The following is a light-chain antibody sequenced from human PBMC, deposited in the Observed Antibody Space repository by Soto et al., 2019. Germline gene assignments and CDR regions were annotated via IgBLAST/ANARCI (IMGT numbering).Light chain of an antibody. J-gene: IGKJ4*01. V-gene: IGKV3-11*01. Sequence: EIVLTQSPATLSLSPGERAALSCRASQSVSSYLAWYHQKPGQAPMLLIYDASKRATGIPARFSGSESGTDVTLTISSLEPEDFAGYFCQQRSNWPSTFGGGTKVEI. CDR1: QSVSSY. CDR3: QQRSNWPST. CDR2: DAS.